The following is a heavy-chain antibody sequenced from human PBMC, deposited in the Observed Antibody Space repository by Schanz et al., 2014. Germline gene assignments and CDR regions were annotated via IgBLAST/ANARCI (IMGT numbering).Heavy chain of an antibody. D-gene: IGHD5-12*01. CDR2: ISNDGSIK. CDR1: GFTFSTYA. J-gene: IGHJ4*02. V-gene: IGHV3-30-3*01. CDR3: ASPSGYSDYGTYFDF. Sequence: QVQLLDSGGGLVQPGGSLRLSCAASGFTFSTYAMSWVRQAPGKGLEWVALISNDGSIKYYADSVEGRFTISRDNSRNTLYLQMNSLRTEDTAVYYCASPSGYSDYGTYFDFWGQGTLVTVSS.